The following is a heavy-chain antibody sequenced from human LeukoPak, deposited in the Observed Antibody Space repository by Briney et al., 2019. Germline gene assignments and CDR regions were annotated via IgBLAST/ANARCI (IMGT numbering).Heavy chain of an antibody. CDR2: ISSGATNT. D-gene: IGHD2-21*02. CDR1: GFTFSSYA. V-gene: IGHV3-23*01. CDR3: ARARLMLILRSSFDY. Sequence: GGSLRLSCAASGFTFSSYAMSWVRQAPGKGLEWISSISSGATNTYYVDSVKGRFTISRDSSNTTLFLQMTSLRAEDTAIYFCARARLMLILRSSFDYWGQGALVTVSS. J-gene: IGHJ4*02.